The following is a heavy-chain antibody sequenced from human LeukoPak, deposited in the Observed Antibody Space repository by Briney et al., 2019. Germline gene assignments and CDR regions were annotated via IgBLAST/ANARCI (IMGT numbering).Heavy chain of an antibody. CDR1: GFTFSSYG. CDR2: IRDDGSNK. Sequence: GGSLRLSXAASGFTFSSYGMHWVRQAPGKGLEWVAFIRDDGSNKYYADSVKGRFTISRDNSKNTLYLQMNSLRAEDTAVYYCANFLGCSSTSCYRAYDYWGQGTLVTVSS. V-gene: IGHV3-30*02. CDR3: ANFLGCSSTSCYRAYDY. D-gene: IGHD2-2*01. J-gene: IGHJ4*02.